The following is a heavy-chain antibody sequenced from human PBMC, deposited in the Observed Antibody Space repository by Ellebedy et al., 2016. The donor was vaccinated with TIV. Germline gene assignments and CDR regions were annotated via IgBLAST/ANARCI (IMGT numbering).Heavy chain of an antibody. CDR1: GYSFSSYW. D-gene: IGHD1-26*01. V-gene: IGHV5-51*01. J-gene: IGHJ6*02. Sequence: GESLKISCQGSGYSFSSYWIAWVRQMPGKGLEWMGIIYPGDSDTRYSPSFEGHVIISVDRSVSTAYLQWRGLEAWDTAIYYCARRMGDYHYGLDVWGQGTTVTVSS. CDR3: ARRMGDYHYGLDV. CDR2: IYPGDSDT.